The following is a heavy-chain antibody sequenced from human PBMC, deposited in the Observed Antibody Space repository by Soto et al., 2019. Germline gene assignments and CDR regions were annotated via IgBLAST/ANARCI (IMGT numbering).Heavy chain of an antibody. CDR3: PRDGSKRVGIFDY. D-gene: IGHD4-4*01. Sequence: QVQLVQSGAEVKKPGSSVKVSCKASGGTFSSYAISWVRQAPGQGLEWMGGIIPIFGTANYGQKFQGRVTTTAHESTSTAYMELSSLGSEDTAVYYCPRDGSKRVGIFDYWGQGTLVTVSS. CDR2: IIPIFGTA. J-gene: IGHJ4*02. CDR1: GGTFSSYA. V-gene: IGHV1-69*01.